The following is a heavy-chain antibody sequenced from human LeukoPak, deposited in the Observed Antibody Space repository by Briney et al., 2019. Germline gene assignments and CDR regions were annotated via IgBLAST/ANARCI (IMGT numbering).Heavy chain of an antibody. CDR3: ARDPGPDYYDSSGYYWDY. Sequence: GGSLRLSCAASGFTFSSYTMHWVRQAPGKGLEWVAVISFDGSNKYYADSVKGRFTISRDNSKNTLYLQMNSLRTEDTVVYYCARDPGPDYYDSSGYYWDYWGQGTLVTVSS. D-gene: IGHD3-22*01. V-gene: IGHV3-30-3*01. CDR1: GFTFSSYT. J-gene: IGHJ4*02. CDR2: ISFDGSNK.